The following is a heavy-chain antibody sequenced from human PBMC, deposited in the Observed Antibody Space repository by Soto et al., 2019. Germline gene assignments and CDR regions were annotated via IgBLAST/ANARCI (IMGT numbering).Heavy chain of an antibody. J-gene: IGHJ5*02. Sequence: QVQLVESGGGVVQPGRSLRLACVASGFTLSNTGMHWVRQAPGKGLEWVAMISHDGSNTYYGDSVKGRFTISRDNSWNTLYLQMDSLRPEDTSVYYCAKEWGSSGWFNWFDPCGQGTLVTVSS. D-gene: IGHD6-19*01. CDR1: GFTLSNTG. CDR2: ISHDGSNT. V-gene: IGHV3-30*18. CDR3: AKEWGSSGWFNWFDP.